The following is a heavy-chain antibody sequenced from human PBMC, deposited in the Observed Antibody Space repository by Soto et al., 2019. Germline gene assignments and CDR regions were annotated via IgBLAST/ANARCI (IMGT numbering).Heavy chain of an antibody. CDR3: VRVRFGEWGYAMDV. J-gene: IGHJ6*02. CDR1: GLTFSDCY. V-gene: IGHV3-11*01. CDR2: ISSSGSSI. Sequence: QVQLVESGGGLVKPGGSLRLSCAASGLTFSDCYMNWIRQAPGKGLEWVSYISSSGSSINYAGSVKGRFTISRDNAKNSLYLQMNSLRAEDTAMYYCVRVRFGEWGYAMDVWGQGTTVIVSS. D-gene: IGHD3-10*01.